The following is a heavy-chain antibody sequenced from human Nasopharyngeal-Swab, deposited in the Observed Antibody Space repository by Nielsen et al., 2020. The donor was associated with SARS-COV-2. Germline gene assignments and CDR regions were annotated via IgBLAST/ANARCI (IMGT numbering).Heavy chain of an antibody. J-gene: IGHJ4*02. Sequence: GESLKISCAASGFTFSSYAMSWVRQAPGKGLEWVSAISGSGGSTYYADSVKGRFTISRDNSKNTLYLQMDSLRAEDTAVYYCAKDVYSYGYGEGSDDWGQGTLVTVSS. V-gene: IGHV3-23*01. CDR3: AKDVYSYGYGEGSDD. CDR1: GFTFSSYA. CDR2: ISGSGGST. D-gene: IGHD5-18*01.